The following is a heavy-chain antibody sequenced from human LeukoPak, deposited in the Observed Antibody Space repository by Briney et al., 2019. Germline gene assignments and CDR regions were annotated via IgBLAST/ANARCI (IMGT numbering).Heavy chain of an antibody. Sequence: SETLSLTCTVSGGSISSYYWSWIRQPPGKGLEWIACISYSGSTKYNPSLKSRVTISVDTSKNQLSLKLSSVTAADTAVYYCARDPGSDSSGYLNWFDPWGQGTLVTVSS. V-gene: IGHV4-59*01. D-gene: IGHD3-22*01. CDR1: GGSISSYY. CDR3: ARDPGSDSSGYLNWFDP. J-gene: IGHJ5*02. CDR2: ISYSGST.